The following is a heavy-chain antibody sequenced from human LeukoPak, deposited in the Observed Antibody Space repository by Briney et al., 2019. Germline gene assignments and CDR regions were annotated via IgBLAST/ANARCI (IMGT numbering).Heavy chain of an antibody. V-gene: IGHV6-1*01. J-gene: IGHJ6*02. CDR3: ARGYFIAGLLGYYGMDV. CDR1: GDSVSSNSAA. Sequence: TSQTLSLTCAISGDSVSSNSAAWNWIRQSPSRGLEWLGRTYYRSKWYNDYAVSVKSRITINPDTSKNQFSLQLNSVTPEDTAVYYCARGYFIAGLLGYYGMDVWGQGTTVTVSS. D-gene: IGHD6-13*01. CDR2: TYYRSKWYN.